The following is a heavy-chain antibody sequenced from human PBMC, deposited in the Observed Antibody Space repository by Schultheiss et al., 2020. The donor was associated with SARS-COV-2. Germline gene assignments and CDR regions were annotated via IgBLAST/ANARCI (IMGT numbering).Heavy chain of an antibody. V-gene: IGHV4-39*07. CDR1: GGSISSSSYY. CDR2: IYHSGST. J-gene: IGHJ5*02. CDR3: ARGGGSYLYWFDP. Sequence: SETLSLTCTVSGGSISSSSYYWGWIRQPPGKGLEWIGEIYHSGSTNYNPSLKSRVTISVDTSKNQFSLKLSSVTAADTAVYYCARGGGSYLYWFDPWGQGTLVTVSS. D-gene: IGHD1-26*01.